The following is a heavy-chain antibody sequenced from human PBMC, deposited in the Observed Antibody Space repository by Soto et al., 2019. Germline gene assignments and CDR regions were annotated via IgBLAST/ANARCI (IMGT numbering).Heavy chain of an antibody. CDR2: ISAYNGNT. CDR3: PRGCGGDCFGAFDI. V-gene: IGHV1-18*01. D-gene: IGHD2-21*02. J-gene: IGHJ3*02. CDR1: GYTFTSYG. Sequence: ASLKFSCKACGYTFTSYGISWVRQAPGQGLEWMGWISAYNGNTNYAQKLQGRVTMTTDTSTSTAYMELRSLRSDDTAVYYCPRGCGGDCFGAFDIWGQGTMVTVS.